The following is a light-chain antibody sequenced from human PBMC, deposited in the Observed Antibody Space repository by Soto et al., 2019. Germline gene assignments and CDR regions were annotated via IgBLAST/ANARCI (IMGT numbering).Light chain of an antibody. J-gene: IGLJ2*01. CDR1: SSDVGSYNL. CDR2: EGS. Sequence: QSALTQPASVSGSPGQSITISCTGTSSDVGSYNLVSWYQQHPGKAPKLMIYEGSKRPSGVSNRFSGSTSGNTASLTISGLQAEDEADYYCCSYAGSSTSLVFGGGTKLTVL. V-gene: IGLV2-23*01. CDR3: CSYAGSSTSLV.